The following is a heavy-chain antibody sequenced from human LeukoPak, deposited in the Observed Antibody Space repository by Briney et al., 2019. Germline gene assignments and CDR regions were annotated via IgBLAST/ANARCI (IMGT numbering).Heavy chain of an antibody. Sequence: PGGSLRLSCAASGFTFSSYAMSWVRQAPGKGLEWVSAISGSGGSTYYADSVKGRFTISRDNSKNTLYLQMNSLRAEDTAVYYCAKDLGRSSSSGFDYWGQGTLVTVST. CDR2: ISGSGGST. V-gene: IGHV3-23*01. D-gene: IGHD6-6*01. CDR3: AKDLGRSSSSGFDY. J-gene: IGHJ4*02. CDR1: GFTFSSYA.